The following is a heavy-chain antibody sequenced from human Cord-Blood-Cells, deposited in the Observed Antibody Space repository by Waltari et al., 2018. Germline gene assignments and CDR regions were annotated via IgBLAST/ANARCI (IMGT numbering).Heavy chain of an antibody. CDR1: GGTFSSYA. V-gene: IGHV1-69*09. J-gene: IGHJ3*02. CDR2: SIPILGIA. D-gene: IGHD2-2*01. CDR3: ARDHFCSSTSCYYDAFDI. Sequence: QVQLVQSGAEVKKPGSSVKVSCKASGGTFSSYAISWVRQAPGQGFEWMGRSIPILGIANYAQKFQGRVTITADKSTSTAYMGLSSLRSEDTAVYYCARDHFCSSTSCYYDAFDIWGQGTMVTVSS.